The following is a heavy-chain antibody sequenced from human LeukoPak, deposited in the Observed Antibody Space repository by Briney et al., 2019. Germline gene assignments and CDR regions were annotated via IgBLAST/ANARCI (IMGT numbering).Heavy chain of an antibody. CDR1: EFTFNTYG. J-gene: IGHJ4*02. D-gene: IGHD3-3*01. CDR2: IWFDGSVK. V-gene: IGHV3-33*06. Sequence: GGSLRLSGKASEFTFNTYGMPWSPQAQGQGLDGLAAIWFDGSVKHYSDAVKGRFTISRDNSLNTLYLQMNSLRVEDTAIYYCAKDTGVQFLEPAFWGQGTLVTVSS. CDR3: AKDTGVQFLEPAF.